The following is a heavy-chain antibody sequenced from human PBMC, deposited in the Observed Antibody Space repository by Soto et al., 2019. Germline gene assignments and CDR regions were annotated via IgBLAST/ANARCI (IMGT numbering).Heavy chain of an antibody. CDR2: INPNSGGT. CDR3: AREPATAKPEGVDF. Sequence: VASAKVSCKASGYTFSDYYIHWVRQAPGQGLEWMGWINPNSGGTKYAPKFQGGVTMTRDTSITTAYMELSRLRSGDTAVYYCAREPATAKPEGVDFWGQGTLVTVSS. CDR1: GYTFSDYY. J-gene: IGHJ4*02. D-gene: IGHD1-1*01. V-gene: IGHV1-2*02.